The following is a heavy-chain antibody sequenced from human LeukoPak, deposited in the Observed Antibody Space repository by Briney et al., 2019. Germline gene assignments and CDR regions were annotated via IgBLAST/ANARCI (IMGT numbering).Heavy chain of an antibody. J-gene: IGHJ5*02. D-gene: IGHD3-10*01. CDR2: INHSGST. CDR3: ARVSPNGSGSYGSGGNWFDP. V-gene: IGHV4-34*01. Sequence: PSETLSLTCAVYGGSFSGYYWSWIRQPPGKGLEWIGEINHSGSTNYNPSLKSRVTISVDTSKNQFSLKLSSVTAADTAVYYCARVSPNGSGSYGSGGNWFDPWGQGTLVTVSS. CDR1: GGSFSGYY.